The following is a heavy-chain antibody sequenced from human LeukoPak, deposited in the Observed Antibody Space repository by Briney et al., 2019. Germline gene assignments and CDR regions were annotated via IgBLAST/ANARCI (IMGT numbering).Heavy chain of an antibody. J-gene: IGHJ4*02. V-gene: IGHV3-9*01. Sequence: SGRSLRLSCAASGFTFDDYAMHWVRQAPGEGLEWVSGISWNSGSIGYADSVKGRFTISRDNAKNSLYLQMNSLRAEDTALYYCAKESYYYGSGSYDWGQGTLVTVSS. CDR3: AKESYYYGSGSYD. D-gene: IGHD3-10*01. CDR1: GFTFDDYA. CDR2: ISWNSGSI.